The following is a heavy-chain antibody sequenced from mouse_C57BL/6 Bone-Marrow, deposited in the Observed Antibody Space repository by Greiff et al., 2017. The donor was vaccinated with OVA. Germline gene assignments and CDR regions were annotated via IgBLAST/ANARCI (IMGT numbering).Heavy chain of an antibody. V-gene: IGHV7-1*01. CDR3: ARDYDVEYYAMDY. D-gene: IGHD2-12*01. CDR1: GFTFSDFY. CDR2: SRNKANDYTT. J-gene: IGHJ4*01. Sequence: EVKLVESGGGLVQSGRSLRLSCATSGFTFSDFYMEWVRQAPGKGLEWIAASRNKANDYTTEYSASVKGRFIVSRATSQSILYLQMNALRAEDTAIDYGARDYDVEYYAMDYWGQGTSVTVSS.